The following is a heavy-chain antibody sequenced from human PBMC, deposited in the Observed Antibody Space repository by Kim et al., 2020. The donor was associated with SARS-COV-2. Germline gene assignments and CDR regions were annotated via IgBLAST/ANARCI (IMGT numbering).Heavy chain of an antibody. D-gene: IGHD3-22*01. CDR1: GFTFSSYS. Sequence: GGSLRFSCAASGFTFSSYSMNWVRQAPGKGLGWVSYISSSSSTIYYADSVKGRLTISRDNAKNSLYLQINCLGAEDTAVYYCAGVQMYYYDSSGYYHVGDYWGQGTLVTVSS. V-gene: IGHV3-48*04. CDR3: AGVQMYYYDSSGYYHVGDY. CDR2: ISSSSSTI. J-gene: IGHJ4*02.